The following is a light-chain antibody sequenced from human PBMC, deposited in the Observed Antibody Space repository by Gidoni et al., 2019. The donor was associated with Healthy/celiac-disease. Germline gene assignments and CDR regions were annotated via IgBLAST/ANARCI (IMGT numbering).Light chain of an antibody. J-gene: IGKJ1*01. CDR1: QSSSSW. CDR3: QQYNSYPRP. Sequence: DIQMTQSPSTLSASVGDRVTITCRASQSSSSWLAWYQQKPGKAPKLLIYKASSLESGVPSRFSGSGSGTEFTLTISSLQPDDFATYYCQQYNSYPRPFGQGTKVEIK. V-gene: IGKV1-5*03. CDR2: KAS.